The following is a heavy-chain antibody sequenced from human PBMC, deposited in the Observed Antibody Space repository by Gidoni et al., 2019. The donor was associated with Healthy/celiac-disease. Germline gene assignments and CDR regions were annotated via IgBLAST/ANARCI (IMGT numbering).Heavy chain of an antibody. D-gene: IGHD3-9*01. CDR1: GFTFSSYS. CDR2: ISSSSSYI. CDR3: ARQGYFDWLSPIDW. V-gene: IGHV3-21*01. Sequence: EVQLVESGGGLVKPGGSLRRSCAASGFTFSSYSMNWVRQAPGKGLEWVSSISSSSSYIYYADSVKGRFTISRDNAKNSLYLQMNSLRAEDTAVYYCARQGYFDWLSPIDWWGQGTLVTVSS. J-gene: IGHJ4*02.